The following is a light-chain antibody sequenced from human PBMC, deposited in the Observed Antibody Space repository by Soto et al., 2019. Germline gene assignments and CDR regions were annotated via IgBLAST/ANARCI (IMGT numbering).Light chain of an antibody. V-gene: IGKV3-15*01. CDR1: QSVSSN. CDR2: GAS. Sequence: EIVMTQSPATLSVSPGERATLSCRASQSVSSNLAWYQQKPGQAPRLLIYGASTRATGIPARFSGSGSGTEFTLTISSLQSEDLAVYYCHQYKNWPPWTFGPAPKVDIK. J-gene: IGKJ1*01. CDR3: HQYKNWPPWT.